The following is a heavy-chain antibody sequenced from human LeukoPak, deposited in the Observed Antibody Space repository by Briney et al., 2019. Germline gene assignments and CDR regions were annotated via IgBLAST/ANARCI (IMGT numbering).Heavy chain of an antibody. CDR1: GGSFSGYY. CDR2: INNSGST. D-gene: IGHD3-3*01. Sequence: SETLSLTCAVYGGSFSGYYWSWIRQPPGKGLEWIGEINNSGSTNYNPSLKSRVTISVDTSKNQFSLKLSSVTAADTAVYYCARRFYYDFWSGYPFDYWGQGTLVTVSS. CDR3: ARRFYYDFWSGYPFDY. J-gene: IGHJ4*02. V-gene: IGHV4-34*01.